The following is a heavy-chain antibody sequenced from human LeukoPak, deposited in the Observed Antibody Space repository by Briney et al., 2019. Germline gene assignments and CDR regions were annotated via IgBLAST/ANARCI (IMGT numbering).Heavy chain of an antibody. CDR2: INTKTDGGTT. J-gene: IGHJ5*02. D-gene: IGHD5-24*01. CDR1: GFTFSNAW. Sequence: PGESLRLSCAASGFTFSNAWVTWVRQAPGKGLEWVGRINTKTDGGTTDYAAPVKGRFTISRDDSENTLYLQMNSLRTEDTAVYYCTVQRVGDGQKLLWFDPWGQGTLVTVSS. CDR3: TVQRVGDGQKLLWFDP. V-gene: IGHV3-15*01.